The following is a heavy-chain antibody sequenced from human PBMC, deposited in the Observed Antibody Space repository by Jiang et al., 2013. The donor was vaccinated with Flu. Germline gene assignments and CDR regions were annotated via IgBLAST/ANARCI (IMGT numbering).Heavy chain of an antibody. Sequence: KPGASVRVSCKVSGYTLTKLSMHWVRQAPGKGLEWVGGFDPIDGQLIYAQKFQGRFTMTEDTSTDTAYLELSSLKFEDTATYYCATDRPEIAEEYLDTWGQGTLVTV. CDR2: FDPIDGQL. CDR1: GYTLTKLS. V-gene: IGHV1-24*01. CDR3: ATDRPEIAEEYLDT. J-gene: IGHJ4*02. D-gene: IGHD3-9*01.